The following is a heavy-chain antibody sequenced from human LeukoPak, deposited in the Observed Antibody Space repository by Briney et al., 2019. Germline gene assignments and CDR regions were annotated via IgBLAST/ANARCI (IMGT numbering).Heavy chain of an antibody. CDR2: ISTDGTMA. D-gene: IGHD2-21*01. CDR1: GFIFNNYE. CDR3: ARETIDCGGDCYDY. Sequence: GGSLRLSCAASGFIFNNYEMNWVRQAPGKGLEWISYISTDGTMAYYAGSVKGRFTISRDNAKNSLYLQMNSLRADDTAVYYCARETIDCGGDCYDYWGQGTLATVSS. J-gene: IGHJ4*02. V-gene: IGHV3-48*03.